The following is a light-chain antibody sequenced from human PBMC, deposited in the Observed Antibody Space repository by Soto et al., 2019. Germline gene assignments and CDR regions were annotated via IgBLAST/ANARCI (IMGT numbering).Light chain of an antibody. CDR3: QLYGDWPPDT. V-gene: IGKV3-15*01. CDR2: DAS. J-gene: IGKJ2*01. Sequence: EIVMTQSPATLSVSPGERATLSCRASQSVSRNLAWYQQKPGQPPRLRISDASTRATGVPARFGGSGSGTEFTLTICALQSEDFGVYYCQLYGDWPPDTFGQGTKVEI. CDR1: QSVSRN.